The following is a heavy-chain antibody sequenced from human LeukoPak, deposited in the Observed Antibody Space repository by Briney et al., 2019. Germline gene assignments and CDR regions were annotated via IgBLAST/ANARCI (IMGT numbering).Heavy chain of an antibody. CDR3: ARSTDTTWVRNAFAV. Sequence: GGSLRLSCAASGFTFTTYSMHWVRQAPGRGLEYVSSISTNGDGTYYASSVKGRFTISGDNSKNTLYLQMGSLRAEDMAVYFCARSTDTTWVRNAFAVWGQGTMVTVSS. CDR2: ISTNGDGT. J-gene: IGHJ3*01. V-gene: IGHV3-64*01. D-gene: IGHD1-1*01. CDR1: GFTFTTYS.